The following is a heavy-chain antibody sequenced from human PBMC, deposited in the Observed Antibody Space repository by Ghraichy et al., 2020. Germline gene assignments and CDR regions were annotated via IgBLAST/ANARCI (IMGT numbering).Heavy chain of an antibody. D-gene: IGHD6-19*01. J-gene: IGHJ4*02. CDR1: GFTFSGSS. V-gene: IGHV3-73*01. CDR3: TRRVDSPGWDGYY. CDR2: IRSKANSYAT. Sequence: GGSLRLSCVASGFTFSGSSIHWVRQASGKGLEGVGRIRSKANSYATAYAASVKGRFTISRDDSESTAYLQMSSRRTEDTAVYYCTRRVDSPGWDGYYWGQGLLFTVSS.